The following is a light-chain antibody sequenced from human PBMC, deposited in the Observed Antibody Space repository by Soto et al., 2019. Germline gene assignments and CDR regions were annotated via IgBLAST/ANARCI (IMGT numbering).Light chain of an antibody. CDR3: SSYTSSSTWV. Sequence: QSALTQPASVSGSPGQSITVSCTGTSSDVGGYNYVSWYQQYPGKAPQLVIYEVSNRPSRVSNRFSGSKSGNTASLTISGLQAEDEADYYCSSYTSSSTWVFGGGTKLTVL. V-gene: IGLV2-14*01. CDR2: EVS. CDR1: SSDVGGYNY. J-gene: IGLJ3*02.